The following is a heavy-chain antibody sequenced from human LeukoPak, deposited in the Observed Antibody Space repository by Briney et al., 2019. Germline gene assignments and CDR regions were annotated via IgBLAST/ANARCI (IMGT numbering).Heavy chain of an antibody. CDR1: GYMFRNYG. CDR2: ISTFNGHT. V-gene: IGHV1-18*01. J-gene: IGHJ4*02. Sequence: ASVKVSCKTSGYMFRNYGITWVRQAPGQGLEWMGWISTFNGHTKYTQSLRDRVTMTTDTSTSTAYMELKSLRSDDTAVYYCVKFNYYDTDGYPYWGPGTMVTVSS. D-gene: IGHD3-22*01. CDR3: VKFNYYDTDGYPY.